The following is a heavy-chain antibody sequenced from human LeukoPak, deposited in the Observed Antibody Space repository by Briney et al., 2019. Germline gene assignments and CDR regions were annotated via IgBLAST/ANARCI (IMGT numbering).Heavy chain of an antibody. CDR1: GGSISSYY. CDR2: IYTSVST. D-gene: IGHD3-22*01. CDR3: ARDKFPEWDYYDSSGYHDAFDI. Sequence: SETLSLTCTVSGGSISSYYWSWIRQPAGKGLEWIGRIYTSVSTNYNPSLKSRVTMSVDTSKNQFSLKLSCVTAADTAVYYCARDKFPEWDYYDSSGYHDAFDIWGQGTMVTVSS. V-gene: IGHV4-4*07. J-gene: IGHJ3*02.